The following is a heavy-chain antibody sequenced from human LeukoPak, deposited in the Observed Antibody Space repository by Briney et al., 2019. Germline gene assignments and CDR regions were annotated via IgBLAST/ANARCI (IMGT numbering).Heavy chain of an antibody. CDR1: GFTFGDYA. Sequence: PGGSLRLSCTASGFTFGDYAMSWVRQAPGKGLEWVGFIRSKAYGGTTEYAASVKGRFTISRDDSKSIAYLQMNSLKTEDTAVYYCTRPPYYDSSGYFGGPSNYWGQGTLVTVSS. CDR2: IRSKAYGGTT. J-gene: IGHJ4*02. D-gene: IGHD3-22*01. CDR3: TRPPYYDSSGYFGGPSNY. V-gene: IGHV3-49*04.